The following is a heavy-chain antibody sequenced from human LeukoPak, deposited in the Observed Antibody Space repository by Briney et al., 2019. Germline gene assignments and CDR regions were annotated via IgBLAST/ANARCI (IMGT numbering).Heavy chain of an antibody. Sequence: PGGSLRLSCAASGFTFSSYSMNWVRQAPGKGLEWVAVIWNDGSKTYYADSVKGRLTISRDNSKNTLYLQIDSLRAEDTAVYYCAREHYLTTPYTSGWLYYFDYWGQGTLVTVSS. D-gene: IGHD6-13*01. CDR2: IWNDGSKT. V-gene: IGHV3-33*08. J-gene: IGHJ4*02. CDR1: GFTFSSYS. CDR3: AREHYLTTPYTSGWLYYFDY.